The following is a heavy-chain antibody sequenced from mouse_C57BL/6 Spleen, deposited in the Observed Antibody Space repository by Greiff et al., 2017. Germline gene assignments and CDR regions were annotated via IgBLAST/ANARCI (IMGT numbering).Heavy chain of an antibody. J-gene: IGHJ2*01. CDR2: IDPEDGET. CDR3: SPYYYGSSYDYFDY. V-gene: IGHV14-2*01. Sequence: VQLQQSGAELVKPGASVKLSCTASGFNIKDYYMHWVKQRTEQGLEWIGRIDPEDGETKYAPKFQGKATITADASSNTSYLQLSSLTSEDTAVYYCSPYYYGSSYDYFDYWGQCTTLTVSS. CDR1: GFNIKDYY. D-gene: IGHD1-1*01.